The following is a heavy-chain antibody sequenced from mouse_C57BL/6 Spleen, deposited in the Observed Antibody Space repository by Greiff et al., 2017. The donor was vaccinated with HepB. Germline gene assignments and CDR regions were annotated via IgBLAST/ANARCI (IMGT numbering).Heavy chain of an antibody. CDR3: ARWAPLQNFDV. J-gene: IGHJ1*03. CDR2: IDPSDSYT. V-gene: IGHV1-50*01. CDR1: GYTFTSYW. Sequence: QVQLQQSGAELVKPGASVKLSCKASGYTFTSYWMQGVKQRPGQGLEWIGEIDPSDSYTNYNQKFKGKATLTVETSSSTAYMQLSSLTSEDSAVYYCARWAPLQNFDVWGTGTTFTVSS.